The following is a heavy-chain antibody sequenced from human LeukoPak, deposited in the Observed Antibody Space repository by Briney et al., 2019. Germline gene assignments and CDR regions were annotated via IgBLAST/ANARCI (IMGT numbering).Heavy chain of an antibody. CDR2: ISYDGTNK. J-gene: IGHJ4*02. CDR3: ARDAVDTAMVGLLFRWQYFDY. D-gene: IGHD5-18*01. CDR1: GFTFSSYA. Sequence: QAGGSLRLSCAAAGFTFSSYAMHWVRQAPGKGLEWVAVISYDGTNKYYTDSVKVRSTTSRDNSETPLYLPMTRLRAEDTAVYYCARDAVDTAMVGLLFRWQYFDYWGQGTLVTVYS. V-gene: IGHV3-30-3*01.